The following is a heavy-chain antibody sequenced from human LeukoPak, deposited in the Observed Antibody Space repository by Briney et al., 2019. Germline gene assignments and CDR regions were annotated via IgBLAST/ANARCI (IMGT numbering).Heavy chain of an antibody. CDR1: GFTFSSYY. CDR2: ISISSSYI. Sequence: GGSLRLSCAASGFTFSSYYMNWVRQAPGKGLEWVASISISSSYIYYADSVKGRFTISRDNAKNSLFLQMNSLRAEDTAVYYCARDGAGYYDSSGYLVDYFDYWGQGTLVTVSS. J-gene: IGHJ4*02. V-gene: IGHV3-21*01. CDR3: ARDGAGYYDSSGYLVDYFDY. D-gene: IGHD3-22*01.